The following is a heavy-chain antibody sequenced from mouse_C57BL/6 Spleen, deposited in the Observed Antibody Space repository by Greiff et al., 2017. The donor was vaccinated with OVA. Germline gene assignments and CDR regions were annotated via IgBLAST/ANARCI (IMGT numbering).Heavy chain of an antibody. D-gene: IGHD1-1*01. CDR2: INPNNGGT. CDR1: GYTFTDYY. CDR3: AITTRGAMDY. Sequence: VQLQQSGPELVKPGASVKISCKASGYTFTDYYMNWVKQSHGKSLEWIGDINPNNGGTSYNQKFKGKATLTVDKSSSTAYMELRSLTSEDSAVYYCAITTRGAMDYWGQGTSVTVSS. J-gene: IGHJ4*01. V-gene: IGHV1-26*01.